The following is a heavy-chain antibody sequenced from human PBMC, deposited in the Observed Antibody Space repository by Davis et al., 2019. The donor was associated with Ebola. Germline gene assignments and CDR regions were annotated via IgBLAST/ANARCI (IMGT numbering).Heavy chain of an antibody. Sequence: ASVTVSCKASGYTFTSYAMHWVRQAPGQRLEWMGWLNAGNGNTKYSQKFQGRGTITWETSASTAYMELSSLRSEDTTVYYCALCGDSGGYYDILGRWDYWGQGTLVTVSS. CDR2: LNAGNGNT. J-gene: IGHJ4*02. CDR1: GYTFTSYA. CDR3: ALCGDSGGYYDILGRWDY. D-gene: IGHD3-9*01. V-gene: IGHV1-3*01.